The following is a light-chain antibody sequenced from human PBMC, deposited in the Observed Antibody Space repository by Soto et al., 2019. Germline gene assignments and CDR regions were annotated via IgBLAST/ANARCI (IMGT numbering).Light chain of an antibody. J-gene: IGKJ1*01. Sequence: DIQMTQSPSSVSASVGDRVTITCRASQPISSWSAWYQQKPGEAPKLLIFAASTLQSGVPSRFSGRGAGTHFTLTISSLQPEDSAIYYCQLANSFPTFGRGTRVDLK. CDR3: QLANSFPT. V-gene: IGKV1-12*01. CDR1: QPISSW. CDR2: AAS.